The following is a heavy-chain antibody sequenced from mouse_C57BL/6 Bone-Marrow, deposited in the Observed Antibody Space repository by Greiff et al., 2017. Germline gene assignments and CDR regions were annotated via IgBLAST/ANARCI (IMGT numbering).Heavy chain of an antibody. J-gene: IGHJ2*01. CDR1: GYSITSGYY. D-gene: IGHD3-3*01. V-gene: IGHV3-6*01. CDR2: ISYDGSN. CDR3: ARESRPRDYFDY. Sequence: EVQLQESGPGLVKPSQSLSLTCSVTGYSITSGYYWNWIRQFPGNKLEWMGYISYDGSNNYNPSLKNRISITRDTSKNQFFLKLNSVTTEDTATYYCARESRPRDYFDYWGQGTTLTVSS.